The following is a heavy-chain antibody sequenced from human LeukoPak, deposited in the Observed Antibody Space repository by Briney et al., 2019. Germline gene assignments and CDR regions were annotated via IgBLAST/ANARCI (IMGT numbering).Heavy chain of an antibody. CDR1: GFTFSSYS. V-gene: IGHV3-21*04. Sequence: GGSLRLSCAASGFTFSSYSMNWVRQAPGKGLEWVSSISSSSSYIYYADSVKGRFTISRDNAKNSLYLQMNSLRAEDTAVYYCARALVGATGLDYWCQGTLVTVSS. CDR3: ARALVGATGLDY. D-gene: IGHD1-26*01. J-gene: IGHJ4*02. CDR2: ISSSSSYI.